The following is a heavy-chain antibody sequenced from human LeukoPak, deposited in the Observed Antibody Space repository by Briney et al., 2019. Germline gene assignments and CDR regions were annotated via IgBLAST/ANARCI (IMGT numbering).Heavy chain of an antibody. CDR3: ARDYYGSGSYQDY. CDR1: GFTFSSYW. V-gene: IGHV3-7*01. CDR2: IKQDGSEK. Sequence: GGSLRLSCAASGFTFSSYWMSWVRQAPGKGLVWVANIKQDGSEKYYVDSVKGRFTISRDNAKNSLYLQMNSLRAEDTAVYYCARDYYGSGSYQDYWGQGTLVTVSS. D-gene: IGHD3-10*01. J-gene: IGHJ4*02.